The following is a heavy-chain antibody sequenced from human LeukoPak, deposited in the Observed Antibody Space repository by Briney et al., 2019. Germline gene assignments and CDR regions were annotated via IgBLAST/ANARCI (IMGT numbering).Heavy chain of an antibody. CDR2: VSGSGGVT. Sequence: GGSLRLSCAASGFTFSSYSMNWVRQAPGKGLEWVSGVSGSGGVTYHAESVKGRFTISRDNSKNTLHLQMNSLRAEDTAVYYCATFLAIVTARDSLYFQHWGQGTLVTVSS. J-gene: IGHJ1*01. CDR3: ATFLAIVTARDSLYFQH. CDR1: GFTFSSYS. V-gene: IGHV3-23*01. D-gene: IGHD3-3*02.